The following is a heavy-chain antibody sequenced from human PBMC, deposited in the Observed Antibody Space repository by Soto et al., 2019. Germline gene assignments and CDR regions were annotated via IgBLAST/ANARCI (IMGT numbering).Heavy chain of an antibody. CDR2: ISYDGSNK. D-gene: IGHD1-26*01. Sequence: GGSLRLSCAASGFTFSSYAMHWVRQAPGKGLEWVAVISYDGSNKYYADSVKGRFTISRDNSKNTLYLQMNSLRAEDTAVYYCARDGVGATANLDYWGQGTLVTVSS. CDR1: GFTFSSYA. J-gene: IGHJ4*02. V-gene: IGHV3-30-3*01. CDR3: ARDGVGATANLDY.